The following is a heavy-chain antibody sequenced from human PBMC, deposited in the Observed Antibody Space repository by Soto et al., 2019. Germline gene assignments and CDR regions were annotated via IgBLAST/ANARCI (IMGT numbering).Heavy chain of an antibody. CDR2: INAGNGNT. V-gene: IGHV1-3*01. J-gene: IGHJ6*02. CDR3: ARASIVVVPPLMDV. D-gene: IGHD2-2*01. Sequence: ASVKVSCKASGYTFTSYAMHWVRQAPGQRLGWMGWINAGNGNTKYSQKFQGRVTITRDTSASTAYMELSSLRSEDTAAYYCARASIVVVPPLMDVWGQGTTVTVSS. CDR1: GYTFTSYA.